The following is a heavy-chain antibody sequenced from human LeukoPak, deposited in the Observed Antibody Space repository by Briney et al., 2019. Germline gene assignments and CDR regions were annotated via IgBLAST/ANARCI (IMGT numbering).Heavy chain of an antibody. V-gene: IGHV1-2*02. D-gene: IGHD4/OR15-4a*01. CDR1: GYTFIDYY. J-gene: IGHJ3*02. CDR3: ARVVLGADAFDI. CDR2: TNPSSGAT. Sequence: ASVKVSCKASGYTFIDYYVHWVRQAPGQGLEWMGWTNPSSGATKYAQNFQGRVTMTRDTSISTAYMDLSRLRSDDTAVYYCARVVLGADAFDIWGQGTVVTVSS.